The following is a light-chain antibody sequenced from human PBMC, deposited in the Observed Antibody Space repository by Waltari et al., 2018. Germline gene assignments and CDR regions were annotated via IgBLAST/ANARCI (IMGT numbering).Light chain of an antibody. V-gene: IGKV1-8*01. CDR2: AAS. J-gene: IGKJ2*01. Sequence: AIRMTQSPSSFSASTGDRVTMTCRASQGINTYVAWYQQKPGKAPNLLIYAASTLQSGVPSRFRGSGSGTDFTLTISCLQSEDFATYYCQQYYNYPYTFGQGTKVEIK. CDR1: QGINTY. CDR3: QQYYNYPYT.